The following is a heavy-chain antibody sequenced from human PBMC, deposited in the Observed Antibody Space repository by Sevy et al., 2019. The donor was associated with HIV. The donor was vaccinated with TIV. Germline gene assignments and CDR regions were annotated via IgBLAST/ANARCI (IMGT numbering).Heavy chain of an antibody. D-gene: IGHD3-22*01. Sequence: SETLSLTCTVSGGSISSYYWSWIRQPAGKGLEWIGRIYTSGSTNYNPSLKSRVTMSVDTSKNQFSLKRSSVTAADTAVDDGASELGAGLYCVWLLSPYYYDSSGYAYFDYWGQGTLVTVSS. CDR2: IYTSGST. CDR1: GGSISSYY. CDR3: ASELGAGLYCVWLLSPYYYDSSGYAYFDY. J-gene: IGHJ4*02. V-gene: IGHV4-4*07.